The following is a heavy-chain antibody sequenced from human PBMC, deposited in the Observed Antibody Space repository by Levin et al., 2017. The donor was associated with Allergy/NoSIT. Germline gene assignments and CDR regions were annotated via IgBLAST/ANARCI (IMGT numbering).Heavy chain of an antibody. D-gene: IGHD2-2*01. CDR2: VSSDGKNK. Sequence: GESLKISCAASAFTFSNYSMHWVRQAPGKGLEWVAVVSSDGKNKYYADSVKGRFTISRDNSKNKVYVQMNSLTAGDAAIYYCARDFEGDTWVSSSLDSWGQGTLVSVSS. V-gene: IGHV3-30*04. CDR3: ARDFEGDTWVSSSLDS. J-gene: IGHJ5*01. CDR1: AFTFSNYS.